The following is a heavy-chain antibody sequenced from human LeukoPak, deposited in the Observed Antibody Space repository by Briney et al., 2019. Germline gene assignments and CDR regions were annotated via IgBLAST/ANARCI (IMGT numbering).Heavy chain of an antibody. D-gene: IGHD1-26*01. CDR3: ARENNGNGWFDP. J-gene: IGHJ5*02. CDR2: INPNSGGT. CDR1: GYTFTGYY. V-gene: IGHV1-2*02. Sequence: ASVKVSCKASGYTFTGYYMHWVRQAPGQGLEWMGWINPNSGGTNYAQKFQGRVTMTTDTSTSTAYMELRSLRSDDTAVYYCARENNGNGWFDPWGQGTLVTVSS.